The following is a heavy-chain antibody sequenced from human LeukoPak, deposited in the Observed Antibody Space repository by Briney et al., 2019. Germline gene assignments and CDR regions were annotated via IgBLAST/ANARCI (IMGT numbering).Heavy chain of an antibody. Sequence: GGSLRLSCAASGFTFSTYAIHWVRQAPGKGLEWVAVVSHGGTNSFYADSVRGRFTISRDNSENTLYLQLNSLRPEDTAVYYCAREAYSSFWRGYSHWFDPWGLGTLVTVSS. CDR3: AREAYSSFWRGYSHWFDP. CDR1: GFTFSTYA. V-gene: IGHV3-30*04. CDR2: VSHGGTNS. D-gene: IGHD3-3*01. J-gene: IGHJ5*02.